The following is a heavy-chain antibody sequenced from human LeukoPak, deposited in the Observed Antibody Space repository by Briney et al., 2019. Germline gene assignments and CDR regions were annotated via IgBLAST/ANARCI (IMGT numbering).Heavy chain of an antibody. CDR3: ATEMIGLGMDV. Sequence: SQTLSLTCTVSGGSISSGGYYWSWIRQHPGKGLEWIGYVYYSGSTYYNPSLKSRVTISVDTSKNQFSLKLSSVTAADTAVYYCATEMIGLGMDVWGQGTTATVPS. V-gene: IGHV4-31*03. CDR1: GGSISSGGYY. D-gene: IGHD3-22*01. CDR2: VYYSGST. J-gene: IGHJ6*02.